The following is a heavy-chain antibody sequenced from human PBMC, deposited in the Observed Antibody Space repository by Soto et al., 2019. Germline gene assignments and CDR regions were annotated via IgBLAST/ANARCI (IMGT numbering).Heavy chain of an antibody. V-gene: IGHV1-8*01. D-gene: IGHD3-16*01. Sequence: QVQLVQSGAEVKKPGASVKVSCKASGYTFTSYDINWVRQATGQGLEWMGWMNPNSGNTGYAQKFQGRVTMTRNTTISTADMELSSLRSEHAAVTDSPREGGTGMEVRGQATTVTVSS. CDR2: MNPNSGNT. CDR1: GYTFTSYD. J-gene: IGHJ6*02. CDR3: PREGGTGMEV.